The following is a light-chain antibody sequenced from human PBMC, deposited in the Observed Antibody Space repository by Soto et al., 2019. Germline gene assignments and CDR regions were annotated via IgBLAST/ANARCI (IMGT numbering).Light chain of an antibody. CDR3: AAWDDSLNGVV. V-gene: IGLV1-44*01. Sequence: QSVLTQPPSASVTPGQRVTISCSGSSSNIGSNTVNWYQQRPGTAPKLLIYSNNQRPSGVPDRFSGSKSGTSASLAISGLQSEDEADYYCAAWDDSLNGVVFGGGTKLTVL. CDR2: SNN. CDR1: SSNIGSNT. J-gene: IGLJ2*01.